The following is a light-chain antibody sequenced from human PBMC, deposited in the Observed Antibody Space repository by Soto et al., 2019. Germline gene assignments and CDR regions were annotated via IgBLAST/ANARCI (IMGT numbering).Light chain of an antibody. V-gene: IGLV2-14*01. CDR3: SSYTSSSTPDV. CDR1: SSDVGGYNY. CDR2: EVS. Sequence: QSALTQPASVSGSPGQSITISCTGTSSDVGGYNYVSWYQQHPGKAPKLMIYEVSNRPSGVSNRFSGSKSDNTASLTISGRQAEDEADYYCSSYTSSSTPDVFGTGTKLTVL. J-gene: IGLJ1*01.